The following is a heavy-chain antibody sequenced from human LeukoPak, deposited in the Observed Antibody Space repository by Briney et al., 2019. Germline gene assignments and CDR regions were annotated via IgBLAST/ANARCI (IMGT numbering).Heavy chain of an antibody. V-gene: IGHV3-23*01. CDR3: AKITMATTPNY. D-gene: IGHD3-10*01. J-gene: IGHJ4*02. CDR1: GLTFSSYA. Sequence: GGSLRLSCAASGLTFSSYAMNWVRQASGKGLEWVSGITDNGRETYYADSVKGRFSISRDNSKNTLYLQMSDLRAEDTAVYYCAKITMATTPNYRGQGTLVTVSS. CDR2: ITDNGRET.